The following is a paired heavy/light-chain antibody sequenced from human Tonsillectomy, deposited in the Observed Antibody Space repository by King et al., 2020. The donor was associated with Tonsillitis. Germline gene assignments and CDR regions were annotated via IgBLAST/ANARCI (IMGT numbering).Light chain of an antibody. CDR1: QGISTW. Sequence: IQLTQSPSSVSASVGDRVTITCRASQGISTWLAWYQQKPGKAPKLLIYAASSLQSGVPSRFSGSGSGTDFTLTISSLQPEDFATYYCQQANSLLLTFGGGTKVEIK. CDR3: QQANSLLLT. V-gene: IGKV1-12*01. CDR2: AAS. J-gene: IGKJ4*01.
Heavy chain of an antibody. J-gene: IGHJ4*02. CDR3: ARDFCSGGCCYHFDE. CDR1: GFTFSSFG. V-gene: IGHV3-33*01. CDR2: LWYDSSNT. D-gene: IGHD2-15*01. Sequence: QVQLVESGGGVVQPGRSLRLSCAASGFTFSSFGMHWVRQAPGKGLEWVAVLWYDSSNTYYGDSVKGRFTISRDNSKNTLYLEMNNLRAEDTAVYFCARDFCSGGCCYHFDEWGQGTLVTVSS.